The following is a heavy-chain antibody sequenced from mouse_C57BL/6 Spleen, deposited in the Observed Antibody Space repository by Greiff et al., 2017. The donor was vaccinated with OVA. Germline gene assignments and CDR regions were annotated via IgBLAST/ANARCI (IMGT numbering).Heavy chain of an antibody. J-gene: IGHJ4*01. V-gene: IGHV1-50*01. Sequence: VQLQQPGAELVKPGASVKLSCKASGYTFTSYWMQWVKQRPGQGLEWIGEIDPSDSYTNYNQKFKGKATLTVDTSSSTAYMQLSSLTSEDSAVYYCARSALYYYGSSYAMDYWGQGTSVTVSS. CDR1: GYTFTSYW. CDR2: IDPSDSYT. CDR3: ARSALYYYGSSYAMDY. D-gene: IGHD1-1*01.